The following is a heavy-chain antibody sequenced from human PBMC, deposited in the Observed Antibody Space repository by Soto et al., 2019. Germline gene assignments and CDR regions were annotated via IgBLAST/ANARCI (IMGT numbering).Heavy chain of an antibody. J-gene: IGHJ3*02. CDR3: ARDSLSGTDAFDI. CDR2: ISVYNGNT. Sequence: ASVNVSCNASGYTLFNYGVTRVRQAPGQGLEWMGWISVYNGNTNYAQKLQGRVTLTTDISTSTAYMELRSLTSDETAVYYCARDSLSGTDAFDIWGQGTMVTLS. CDR1: GYTLFNYG. D-gene: IGHD1-26*01. V-gene: IGHV1-18*01.